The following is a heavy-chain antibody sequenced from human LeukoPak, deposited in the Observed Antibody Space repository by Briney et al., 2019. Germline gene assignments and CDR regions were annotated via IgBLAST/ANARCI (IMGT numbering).Heavy chain of an antibody. V-gene: IGHV4-4*07. CDR1: GGSISDYY. Sequence: SETLSLTCTVSGGSISDYYWSWIRQPAGKGLEWIGCIYTTGSTDYNPSLKSRVTMSVDTSKNQFSLKLSSVTAADTAVYYCARGPPPDFDCWGQGTLVTVSS. CDR3: ARGPPPDFDC. CDR2: IYTTGST. J-gene: IGHJ4*02.